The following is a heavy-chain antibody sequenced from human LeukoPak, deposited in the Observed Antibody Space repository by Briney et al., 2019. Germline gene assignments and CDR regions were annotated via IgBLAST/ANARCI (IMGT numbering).Heavy chain of an antibody. CDR1: GGSFSGYY. D-gene: IGHD3-22*01. V-gene: IGHV4-34*01. CDR3: AREPTYYYDSSGYNPPDY. CDR2: INHSGST. Sequence: SETLSLTCAVYGGSFSGYYWSWIRQPPGKGLEWIGEINHSGSTNYSPSLKSRVTISVDTSKNQFSLKLSSVTAADTAVYYCAREPTYYYDSSGYNPPDYWGQGTLVTVSS. J-gene: IGHJ4*02.